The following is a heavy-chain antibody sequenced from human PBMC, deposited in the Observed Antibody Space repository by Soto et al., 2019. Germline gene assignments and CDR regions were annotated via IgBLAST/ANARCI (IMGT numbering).Heavy chain of an antibody. J-gene: IGHJ4*02. V-gene: IGHV4-34*01. CDR3: TRGRAAADPFYFDY. CDR1: GGSFSGYY. CDR2: INHSGST. D-gene: IGHD6-13*01. Sequence: PSETLSLTCAVYGGSFSGYYWSWIRQPPGKGLEWIGEINHSGSTNSNPSLKSRVTISVDTSKNQFSLKLSSVTAADTAVYYCTRGRAAADPFYFDYWGQGTLVTVSS.